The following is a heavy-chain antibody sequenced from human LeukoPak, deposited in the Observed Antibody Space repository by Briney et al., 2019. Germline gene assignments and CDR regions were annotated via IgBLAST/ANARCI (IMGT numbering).Heavy chain of an antibody. J-gene: IGHJ4*02. CDR2: IHRSGSP. CDR3: AREILGGFNPGAY. D-gene: IGHD1-14*01. Sequence: SETLSLTCTVSLDSTTSNFWSWVRQPPGKGLEWIGEIHRSGSPNNNPSLQSRVTISIDSSRNQIVLELSSVTAADTAVYYCAREILGGFNPGAYWGQGTLVTVSS. CDR1: LDSTTSNF. V-gene: IGHV4-4*02.